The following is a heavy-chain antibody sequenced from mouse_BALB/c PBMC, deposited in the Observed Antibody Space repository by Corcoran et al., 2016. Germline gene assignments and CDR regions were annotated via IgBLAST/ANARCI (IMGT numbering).Heavy chain of an antibody. D-gene: IGHD1-2*01. V-gene: IGHV8-8*01. J-gene: IGHJ2*01. CDR2: IWWDDDK. CDR3: ARILRHNCIDY. CDR1: GFSLSTSGMG. Sequence: QVTLKESGPGIFKPSQTLSLTCSFSGFSLSTSGMGVGGIRQPSGKGLEWLVHIWWDDDKYYNPTLKSQLTISKDTSRNQGFLKITSVDTADTATYYWARILRHNCIDYWGQRITLTVSS.